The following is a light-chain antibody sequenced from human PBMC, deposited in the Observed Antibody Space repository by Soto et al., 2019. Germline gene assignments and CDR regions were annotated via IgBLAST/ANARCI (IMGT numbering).Light chain of an antibody. V-gene: IGKV1-5*01. Sequence: DVQMTQSPSTLSASVGDTVTVTCRASQSVSGWVAWYQQKPGEAPKLLISAASALPRGVPSRFSGSGSGTKSTLTIASLQPDDFATYYCQEYETLPGTFGQGTMLDIK. J-gene: IGKJ1*01. CDR3: QEYETLPGT. CDR1: QSVSGW. CDR2: AAS.